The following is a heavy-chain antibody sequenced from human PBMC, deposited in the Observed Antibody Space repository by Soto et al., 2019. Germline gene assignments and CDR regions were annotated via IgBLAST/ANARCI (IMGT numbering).Heavy chain of an antibody. CDR2: INHSGST. CDR3: ARGGYNWNYGRFRFDY. Sequence: SETLSLTCAVYGGSFSGYYWSWIRQPPGKGLEWIGEINHSGSTNYNPSLKSRVTISVDTSKNQFSLKLSSVTAADTAVYYCARGGYNWNYGRFRFDYRGQGTLVTVSS. J-gene: IGHJ4*02. CDR1: GGSFSGYY. D-gene: IGHD1-7*01. V-gene: IGHV4-34*01.